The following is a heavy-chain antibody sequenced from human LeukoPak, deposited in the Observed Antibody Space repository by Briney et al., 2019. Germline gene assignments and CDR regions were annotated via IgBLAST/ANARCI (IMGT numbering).Heavy chain of an antibody. Sequence: PSETLSLTCTVSGGSISSSSYYWGWIRQPPGKGLEWIGSIYYSGSTYYNPSLKSRVTISVDTSKNQFSLKLSSVTAADTAVYYCASYDFWSRFNFDYWGQGTLVTVSS. J-gene: IGHJ4*02. CDR3: ASYDFWSRFNFDY. CDR1: GGSISSSSYY. CDR2: IYYSGST. D-gene: IGHD3-3*01. V-gene: IGHV4-39*07.